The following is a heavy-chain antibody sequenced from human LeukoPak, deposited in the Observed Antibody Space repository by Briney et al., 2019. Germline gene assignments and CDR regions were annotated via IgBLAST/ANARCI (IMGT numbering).Heavy chain of an antibody. CDR2: IQQDGSEK. J-gene: IGHJ4*02. CDR1: GFTFKGYW. V-gene: IGHV3-7*01. Sequence: GGSLRLSCAASGFTFKGYWMSWVRQAPGKGLEWVANIQQDGSEKKYVDSVKGRFTISRDNAKNSLYLQMDSLRAEDTAVHYCVRLRYTYGKNFDCWGQGTLVTVSS. CDR3: VRLRYTYGKNFDC. D-gene: IGHD5-18*01.